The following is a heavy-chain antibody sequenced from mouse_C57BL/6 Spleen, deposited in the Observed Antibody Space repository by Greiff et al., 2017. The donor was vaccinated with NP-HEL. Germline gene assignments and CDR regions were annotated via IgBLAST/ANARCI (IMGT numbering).Heavy chain of an antibody. CDR1: GFNIKDDY. CDR3: TTDGSSSY. V-gene: IGHV14-4*01. D-gene: IGHD1-1*01. J-gene: IGHJ2*01. CDR2: IDPENGDT. Sequence: VQLQQSGAELVRPGASVKLSCTASGFNIKDDYMHWVKQRPEQGREWIGWIDPENGDTEYASKFQGKATITADTSSNTAYLQLSSLTSEDTAVYYCTTDGSSSYWGQGTTLTVSS.